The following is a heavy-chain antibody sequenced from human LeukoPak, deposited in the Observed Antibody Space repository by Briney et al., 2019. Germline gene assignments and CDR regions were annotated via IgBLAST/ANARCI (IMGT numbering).Heavy chain of an antibody. CDR1: GYTFTSYG. CDR2: ISAYNGNT. D-gene: IGHD4-23*01. J-gene: IGHJ6*02. Sequence: GASVKVSCKASGYTFTSYGISWVRQAPGQGLEWMGWISAYNGNTNYAQKLQGRVTMTTDTSTSTAYMELRSLRSDDTAVYYCARDDYGGPGYYGMDVWGQGTTVTVSS. V-gene: IGHV1-18*01. CDR3: ARDDYGGPGYYGMDV.